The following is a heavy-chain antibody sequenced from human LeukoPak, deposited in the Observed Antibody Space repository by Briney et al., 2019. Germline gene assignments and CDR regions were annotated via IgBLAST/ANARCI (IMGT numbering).Heavy chain of an antibody. D-gene: IGHD3-10*01. CDR2: INHSGST. CDR3: ARGRHRRITMVRGVHYYGMDV. CDR1: GGSFSGYY. V-gene: IGHV4-34*01. Sequence: SETLSLTCAVYGGSFSGYYWSWIRQPPGKGLEWIGEINHSGSTNYSPSLKSRVTISVDTSKNQFSLKLSSVTAADTAVYYCARGRHRRITMVRGVHYYGMDVWGQGTTVTVSS. J-gene: IGHJ6*02.